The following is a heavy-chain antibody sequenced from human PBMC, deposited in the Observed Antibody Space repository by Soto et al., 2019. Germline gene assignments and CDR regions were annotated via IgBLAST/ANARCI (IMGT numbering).Heavy chain of an antibody. CDR3: ARDPDNGGMDV. J-gene: IGHJ6*02. V-gene: IGHV4-59*01. Sequence: ASDTLSLTCTVSGGSISSYYWSWIRQPPGKGLEWIGYIYYSGSTNYNPSLKSRVTIPVDTSKNQFSLKLSSVTAADTAVYYCARDPDNGGMDVWGQGTTVTVSS. CDR2: IYYSGST. CDR1: GGSISSYY. D-gene: IGHD2-8*01.